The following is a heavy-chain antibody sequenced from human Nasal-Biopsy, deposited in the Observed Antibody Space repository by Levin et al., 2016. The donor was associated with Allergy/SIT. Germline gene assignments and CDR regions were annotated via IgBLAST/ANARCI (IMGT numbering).Heavy chain of an antibody. V-gene: IGHV4-61*08. CDR1: GVSISNPEYY. Sequence: SETLSLTCTVSGVSISNPEYYWSWIRQPPGKGLEWIGYIDHSGTTGYNSSLKSRVSISLDTSKKQFSLSLSSVTAADTAVYYCARTGRVQAFDIWGQGTIVTVSS. CDR3: ARTGRVQAFDI. J-gene: IGHJ3*02. D-gene: IGHD3-10*01. CDR2: IDHSGTT.